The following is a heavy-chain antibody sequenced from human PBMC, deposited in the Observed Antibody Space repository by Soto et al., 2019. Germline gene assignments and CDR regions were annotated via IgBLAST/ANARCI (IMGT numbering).Heavy chain of an antibody. D-gene: IGHD3-22*01. J-gene: IGHJ4*02. CDR2: IDPSDSQT. CDR1: GYSFAVYW. V-gene: IGHV5-10-1*01. CDR3: ARQIYDSDTGPNFQYYFDS. Sequence: PGESLKSAGKGSGYSFAVYWITWVRQKPWKGLEWMGRIDPSDSQTYYSPSFRGHVTISVTKSITTVFLQWSSLRASDTAMYYCARQIYDSDTGPNFQYYFDSWGQGTPVTVSS.